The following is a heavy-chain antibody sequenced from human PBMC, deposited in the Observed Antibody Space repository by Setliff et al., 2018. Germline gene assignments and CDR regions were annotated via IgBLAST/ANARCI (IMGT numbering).Heavy chain of an antibody. J-gene: IGHJ5*02. D-gene: IGHD1-26*01. Sequence: SETLSLTCTVSGGSISSGDYYWSWIRQPPGKGLERIGYIYYSGSTYYNPSLKSRVTISVDTSKNQFSLKLSSVTAADTAVYYCARVMGGSYGFSWFDPWGQGTLVTVSS. CDR2: IYYSGST. V-gene: IGHV4-30-4*08. CDR1: GGSISSGDYY. CDR3: ARVMGGSYGFSWFDP.